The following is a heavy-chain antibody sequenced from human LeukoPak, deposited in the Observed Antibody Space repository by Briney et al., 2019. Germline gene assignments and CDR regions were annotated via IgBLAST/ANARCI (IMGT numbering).Heavy chain of an antibody. CDR2: ISGSGGST. Sequence: GGTLRLSCAASGFTFSSYAMSWVRQAPGKGLEWVSAISGSGGSTYYADSVKGRFTISRDNSKNTLYLQMNSLRAEDTVVYYCAALTDCSGGSCYSFPWGQGTLVTVSS. CDR3: AALTDCSGGSCYSFP. V-gene: IGHV3-23*01. D-gene: IGHD2-15*01. CDR1: GFTFSSYA. J-gene: IGHJ5*02.